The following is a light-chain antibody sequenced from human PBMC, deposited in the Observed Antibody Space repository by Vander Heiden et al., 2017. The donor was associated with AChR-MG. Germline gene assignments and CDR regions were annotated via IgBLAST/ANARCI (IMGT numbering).Light chain of an antibody. CDR1: QSVSSSY. CDR2: GAS. CDR3: QQYGSSPGIT. J-gene: IGKJ5*01. Sequence: TALTQSPGTLSLPPGERATLSCRASQSVSSSYLAWYQQKPGQAPRLLIYGASSRATGSPDRFSGSGSGTDFTLTISRLEPEDFAVYYCQQYGSSPGITFGQGTRLEIK. V-gene: IGKV3-20*01.